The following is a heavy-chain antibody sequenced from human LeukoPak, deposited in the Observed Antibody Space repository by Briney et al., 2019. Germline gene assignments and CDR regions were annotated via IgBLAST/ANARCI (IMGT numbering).Heavy chain of an antibody. D-gene: IGHD2-2*01. CDR1: GYTFTDNF. CDR3: ARGVGSSWFDP. V-gene: IGHV1-2*06. Sequence: GASVKVSCKASGYTFTDNFMHWVRQAPGQGLEWMGRINIRTGATKYAHNLQGRVTMTRDTSITTAYMDLSSLRSDDTALYFCARGVGSSWFDPWGQGTLVIVSS. J-gene: IGHJ5*02. CDR2: INIRTGAT.